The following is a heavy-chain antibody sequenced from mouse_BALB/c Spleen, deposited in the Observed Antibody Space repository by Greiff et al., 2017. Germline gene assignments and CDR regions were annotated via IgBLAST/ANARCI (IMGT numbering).Heavy chain of an antibody. J-gene: IGHJ1*01. CDR3: ARTGTGYFDV. V-gene: IGHV5-12-2*01. CDR2: IRNGGGST. D-gene: IGHD4-1*01. Sequence: EVKLVESGGGLVQPGGSLKLSCAASGFTFSSYTMSWVRQTPEKRLEWVAYIRNGGGSTYYPDTVKGRFTISRDNAKKPLYLQMSSLKSEDTAMYYCARTGTGYFDVWGAGTTVTVSS. CDR1: GFTFSSYT.